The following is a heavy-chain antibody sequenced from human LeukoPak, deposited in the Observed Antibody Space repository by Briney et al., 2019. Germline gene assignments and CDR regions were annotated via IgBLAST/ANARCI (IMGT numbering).Heavy chain of an antibody. CDR2: IIPIFGTA. D-gene: IGHD2-15*01. J-gene: IGHJ4*02. CDR1: GGTFSSYA. V-gene: IGHV1-69*13. CDR3: ARRGYGDIALY. Sequence: GASVKVSCKASGGTFSSYAISWVQQAPGQGLEWMGGIIPIFGTANYAQKFQGRVTITADESTSTAYMELSSLRSEDTAVYYCARRGYGDIALYWGQGTLVTVSS.